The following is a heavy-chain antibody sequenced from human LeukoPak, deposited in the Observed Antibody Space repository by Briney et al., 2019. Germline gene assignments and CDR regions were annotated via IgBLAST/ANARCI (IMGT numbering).Heavy chain of an antibody. Sequence: GGSLRLSCAASGFTFSSYDMHWVRQAPGRGLEWVSAIGTVGDTYYPGSMKGRFTISRENAKNSLYLQMNSLRAGDTAVYYCASHFHGSGSYSDYWGQGTLVTVSS. CDR2: IGTVGDT. D-gene: IGHD3-10*01. CDR3: ASHFHGSGSYSDY. V-gene: IGHV3-13*01. CDR1: GFTFSSYD. J-gene: IGHJ4*02.